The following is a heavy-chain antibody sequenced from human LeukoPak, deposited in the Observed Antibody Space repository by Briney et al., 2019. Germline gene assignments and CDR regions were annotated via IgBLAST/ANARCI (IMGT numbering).Heavy chain of an antibody. CDR1: GGTFSSYA. V-gene: IGHV1-69*04. CDR3: ARDLYSSGWYYYYYGMDV. D-gene: IGHD6-19*01. CDR2: IIPIFGIA. J-gene: IGHJ6*02. Sequence: SVKVSCKASGGTFSSYAISWVRQAPGQGLEWMGRIIPIFGIANYAQKIQGRVTITADKSTSTAYMELSSLRSEDTAVYYCARDLYSSGWYYYYYGMDVWGQGTTVTVSS.